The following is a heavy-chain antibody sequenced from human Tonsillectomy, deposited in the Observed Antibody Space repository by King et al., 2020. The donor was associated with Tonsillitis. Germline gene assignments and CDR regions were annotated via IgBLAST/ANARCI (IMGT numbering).Heavy chain of an antibody. D-gene: IGHD6-25*01. V-gene: IGHV1-2*02. CDR3: ARDRDGIVAVDF. J-gene: IGHJ4*02. CDR1: GYMFSGHY. CDR2: INPDNGGT. Sequence: VQLVESGAEVKRPGASVKVSCKASGYMFSGHYIHWVRQAPGQGLEWMGWINPDNGGTIYAQHFQGRVTMTRDTSISTAYMELTSLRSDDTAVYYCARDRDGIVAVDFWGQGTLVTVSS.